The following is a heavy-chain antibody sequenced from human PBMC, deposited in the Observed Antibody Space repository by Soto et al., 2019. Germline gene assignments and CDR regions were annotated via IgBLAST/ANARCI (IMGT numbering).Heavy chain of an antibody. V-gene: IGHV4-4*07. CDR2: IYIRSRT. Sequence: SETLSLTCTVSGGSISSYYWSWIRQPAGKGLEWFGRIYIRSRTNYNPSLKSRVTMSVATSKNQFSLKLSSATAADTPVYYSVRDRSISWYSLFDPWGQGTMVTVSS. J-gene: IGHJ5*02. D-gene: IGHD1-26*01. CDR1: GGSISSYY. CDR3: VRDRSISWYSLFDP.